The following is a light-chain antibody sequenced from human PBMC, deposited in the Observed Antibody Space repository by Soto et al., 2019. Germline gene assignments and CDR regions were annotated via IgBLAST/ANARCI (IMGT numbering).Light chain of an antibody. Sequence: QSVLTQPASVSGSPGQSITISCTGTSSDVGSFKLVSWYQQHPDKAPKLIIYEVDKRPSGVSARFSGSKSGNTASLTISGLQPEDEAEYYCFSYAGSFTYVFGTGTKVTVL. CDR3: FSYAGSFTYV. J-gene: IGLJ1*01. CDR1: SSDVGSFKL. CDR2: EVD. V-gene: IGLV2-23*02.